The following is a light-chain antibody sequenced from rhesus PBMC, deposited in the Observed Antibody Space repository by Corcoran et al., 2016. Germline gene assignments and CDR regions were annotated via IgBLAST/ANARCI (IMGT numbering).Light chain of an antibody. CDR3: MQGIEYPPT. V-gene: IGKV2S20*01. Sequence: DIVMTQTPLSLPVTPGEPASISCRSSQSLVDSEDGNTYLEWYLQKPGQSPPPLIYEVSNRVSGVPDRFSGSGSDTDFTLKISIVAAENVGVYYCMQGIEYPPTFGGGTKVEIK. CDR1: QSLVDSEDGNTY. CDR2: EVS. J-gene: IGKJ4*01.